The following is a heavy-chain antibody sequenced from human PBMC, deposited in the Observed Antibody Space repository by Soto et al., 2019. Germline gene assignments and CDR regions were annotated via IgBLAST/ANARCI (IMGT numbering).Heavy chain of an antibody. CDR1: GFTFSSYS. V-gene: IGHV3-21*01. D-gene: IGHD3-16*01. CDR3: ARDTTENFTQGGWDEANSMEV. J-gene: IGHJ6*03. CDR2: ISSSSSYI. Sequence: EVQLVESGGGLVKPGGSLRLSCAASGFTFSSYSMNWVRQAPGKGLEWVSSISSSSSYIYYADSVKGRFTISRDNAKNSRNLKRTGRRAEDTVVYYWARDTTENFTQGGWDEANSMEVWAKGTRFTASS.